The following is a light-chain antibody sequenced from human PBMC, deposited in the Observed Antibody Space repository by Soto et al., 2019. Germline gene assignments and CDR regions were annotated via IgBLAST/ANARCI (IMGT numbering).Light chain of an antibody. V-gene: IGKV1-9*01. CDR2: GAS. CDR3: QQLNSYPLT. CDR1: QGFTSN. Sequence: DIPLTQSPSVLSASVGDRVSITCRASQGFTSNLAWYQQKPGKAPKTLTYGASILQSAVPSRFSGTESGTEFTLTISSLQPEDVAAYYCQQLNSYPLTFGGGTKVEIK. J-gene: IGKJ4*01.